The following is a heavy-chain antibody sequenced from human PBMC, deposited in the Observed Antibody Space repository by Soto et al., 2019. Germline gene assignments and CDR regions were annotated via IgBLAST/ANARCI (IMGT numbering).Heavy chain of an antibody. CDR2: IKSKTDGGTT. CDR3: TTDLLPGIAAAAGVRYFDY. V-gene: IGHV3-15*01. Sequence: GGSLRLSCAASGFTFSNAWMSWVRQAPGKGLEWVGRIKSKTDGGTTDYAAPVKGRFTISRDDSKNTLYLQMNSLKTEDTAVYYCTTDLLPGIAAAAGVRYFDYWGQGTLVTVSS. J-gene: IGHJ4*02. D-gene: IGHD6-13*01. CDR1: GFTFSNAW.